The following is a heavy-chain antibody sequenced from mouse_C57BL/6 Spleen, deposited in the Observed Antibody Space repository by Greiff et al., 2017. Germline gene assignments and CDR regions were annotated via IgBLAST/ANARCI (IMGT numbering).Heavy chain of an antibody. V-gene: IGHV5-17*01. J-gene: IGHJ1*03. D-gene: IGHD2-2*01. CDR2: ISSGSSTI. Sequence: EVKLVESGGGLVKPGGSLKLSCAASGFTFSDSGMHWVRQAPEKGLEWVAYISSGSSTIYYADTVKGRFTISRDNAKNTLFLQMTSLRSEDTAMYYCARVYGYARYFDVWGTGTTVTVSS. CDR1: GFTFSDSG. CDR3: ARVYGYARYFDV.